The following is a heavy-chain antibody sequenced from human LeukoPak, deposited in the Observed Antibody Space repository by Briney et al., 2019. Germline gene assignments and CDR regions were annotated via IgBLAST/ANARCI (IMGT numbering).Heavy chain of an antibody. CDR2: IYYSGST. J-gene: IGHJ4*02. D-gene: IGHD4-23*01. Sequence: SXXXGGXXWSWIRQHPGKGLEWIGYIYYSGSTYYNPSLKSRVTISVDTSKNQFSLKLSSVTAADTAVYYCARVWVYGGSAVDYWGQGTLVTVSS. CDR1: SXXXGGXX. V-gene: IGHV4-31*02. CDR3: ARVWVYGGSAVDY.